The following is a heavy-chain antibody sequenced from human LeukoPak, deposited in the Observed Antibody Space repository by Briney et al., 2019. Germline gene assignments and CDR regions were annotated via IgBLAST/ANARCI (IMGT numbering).Heavy chain of an antibody. Sequence: SETLSLTCTVSGGSISSYYWSWIRQPPGKGLEWIGYIYTSGSTNYNPSLKSRVTISVDTSKNQFSLKLSSVTAADTAVYYCARHRRGHGSSSSFDPWGQGTLVTVSS. J-gene: IGHJ5*02. D-gene: IGHD6-6*01. CDR3: ARHRRGHGSSSSFDP. CDR1: GGSISSYY. CDR2: IYTSGST. V-gene: IGHV4-4*09.